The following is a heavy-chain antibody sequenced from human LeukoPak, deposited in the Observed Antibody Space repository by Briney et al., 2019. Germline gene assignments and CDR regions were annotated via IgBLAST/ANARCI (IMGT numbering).Heavy chain of an antibody. CDR2: IYWNDDK. Sequence: SGPTLVNPTQTLTLTCTFSGFSLTTSGVGVGWIRQPPGKALEWLALIYWNDDKRYSPSLKSRLTITKDTSKNQVVLTTTNMDPVDAATYYCAHSNPYYYTSGTFDYWGQGTLVTVSS. V-gene: IGHV2-5*01. CDR1: GFSLTTSGVG. J-gene: IGHJ4*02. CDR3: AHSNPYYYTSGTFDY. D-gene: IGHD3-10*01.